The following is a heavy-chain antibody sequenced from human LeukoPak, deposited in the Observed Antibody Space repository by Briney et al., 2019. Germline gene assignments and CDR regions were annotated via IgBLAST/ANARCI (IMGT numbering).Heavy chain of an antibody. D-gene: IGHD5-18*01. J-gene: IGHJ4*02. V-gene: IGHV4-59*08. Sequence: SETLSLTCTVSGGSINGYFWTWIRQPPGKGLEWIGYIYYSGSTNYNPSLKSRVTMSVDTSKNQSSLKLSSVTAADTAVYYCARKGIQLWLPIDYWGQGTLVTVSS. CDR2: IYYSGST. CDR1: GGSINGYF. CDR3: ARKGIQLWLPIDY.